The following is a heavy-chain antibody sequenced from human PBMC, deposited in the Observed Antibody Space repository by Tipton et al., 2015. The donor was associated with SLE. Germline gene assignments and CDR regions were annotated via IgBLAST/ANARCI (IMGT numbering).Heavy chain of an antibody. D-gene: IGHD6-19*01. V-gene: IGHV3-74*01. CDR2: LSTDGSVT. CDR3: ARAPTISVAGTTDPFGMDV. CDR1: GFTFHNYW. Sequence: GSLRLSCAASGFTFHNYWMHWVRQAPVKGLVWVSRLSTDGSVTTYADSVKGRLTISRDNAKNTLYLQMRSLRVEDTGIYYCARAPTISVAGTTDPFGMDVWGPGTRVTVSS. J-gene: IGHJ6*02.